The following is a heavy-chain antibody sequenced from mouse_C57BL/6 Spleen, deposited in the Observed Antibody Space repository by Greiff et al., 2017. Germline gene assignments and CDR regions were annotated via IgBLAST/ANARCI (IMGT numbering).Heavy chain of an antibody. CDR1: GFTFSDYY. CDR3: ARQGDDYDGGDYYAMDY. V-gene: IGHV5-12*01. Sequence: EVHLVESGGGLVQPGGSLKLSCAASGFTFSDYYMYWVRQTPEKRLEWVAYISNGGGSTYYPDTVKGRFTISRDNAKNTLYLQMSRLKSEDTAMYYCARQGDDYDGGDYYAMDYWGQGTSVTVSS. CDR2: ISNGGGST. J-gene: IGHJ4*01. D-gene: IGHD2-4*01.